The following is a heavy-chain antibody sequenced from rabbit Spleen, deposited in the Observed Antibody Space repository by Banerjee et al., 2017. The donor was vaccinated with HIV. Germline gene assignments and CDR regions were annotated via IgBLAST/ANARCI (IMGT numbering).Heavy chain of an antibody. D-gene: IGHD1-1*01. V-gene: IGHV1S40*01. J-gene: IGHJ4*01. CDR2: IHGGSINNI. Sequence: QSLEESGGDLVKPGASLTLTCTASGFSFSSSDYMCWVRQAPGKGLEWIACIHGGSINNIYYASWAKGRFTISKTSSTTVTLQMTSLTAADTATYFCARDLVSVIGWNFNLWGPGTLVTVS. CDR3: ARDLVSVIGWNFNL. CDR1: GFSFSSSDY.